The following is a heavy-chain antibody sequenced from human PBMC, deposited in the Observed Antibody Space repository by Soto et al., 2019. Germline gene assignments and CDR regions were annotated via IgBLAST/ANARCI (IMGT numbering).Heavy chain of an antibody. D-gene: IGHD5-12*01. V-gene: IGHV3-23*01. CDR3: AKGAWLDY. CDR1: GFTFPTFD. Sequence: EVQLLESGGGLVQPGASLSLSCAASGFTFPTFDMSWARQAPGKGLEWVSVVRGRDGSTSYADSLKGRFTISKVSSKNTPYLQMNSLMADDTALYYCAKGAWLDYWGQGTLVTVSS. J-gene: IGHJ4*02. CDR2: VRGRDGST.